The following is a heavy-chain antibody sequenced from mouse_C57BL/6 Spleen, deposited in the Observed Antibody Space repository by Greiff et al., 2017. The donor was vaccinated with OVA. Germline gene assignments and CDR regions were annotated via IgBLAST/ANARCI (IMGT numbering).Heavy chain of an antibody. CDR3: ATTMVTTKAMDY. D-gene: IGHD2-2*01. Sequence: QVQLQQPGAELVKPGASVKLSCKASGYTFTSYWLQWVKQRPGQGLEWIGEIDPSDSYTNYNQKFKGKATLTVATSSSNAYMQLSSLTSEDSAVYYCATTMVTTKAMDYWGQGTSVTVSS. J-gene: IGHJ4*01. V-gene: IGHV1-50*01. CDR1: GYTFTSYW. CDR2: IDPSDSYT.